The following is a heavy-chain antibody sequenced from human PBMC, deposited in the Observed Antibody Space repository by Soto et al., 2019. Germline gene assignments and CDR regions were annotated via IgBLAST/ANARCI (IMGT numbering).Heavy chain of an antibody. J-gene: IGHJ4*02. Sequence: PGGSLRLSCAGAGFNVSSSYMNWVRQAPGKGLEWVSVVYSGGGTNYADSVKGRFTISRDNSKNTLYLQMNTLRAEDTAIYCCARGYLIVGEFYSFEYWGQGTPVTLSS. CDR1: GFNVSSSY. CDR2: VYSGGGT. CDR3: ARGYLIVGEFYSFEY. V-gene: IGHV3-53*01. D-gene: IGHD3-10*01.